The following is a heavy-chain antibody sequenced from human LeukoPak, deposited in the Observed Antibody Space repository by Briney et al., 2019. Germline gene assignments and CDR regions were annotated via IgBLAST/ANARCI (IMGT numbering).Heavy chain of an antibody. D-gene: IGHD3-10*01. CDR3: ARLSRSLLWFGELCDY. J-gene: IGHJ4*02. CDR2: IYYSGST. Sequence: SETLSLTCTVSGGSISGSSYYWGWIRQPPGTGLEWIGSIYYSGSTYYNPSLKSRVTISVDTSKNQFSLKLSSVTAADTAVYYCARLSRSLLWFGELCDYWGQGTLVTVSS. V-gene: IGHV4-39*01. CDR1: GGSISGSSYY.